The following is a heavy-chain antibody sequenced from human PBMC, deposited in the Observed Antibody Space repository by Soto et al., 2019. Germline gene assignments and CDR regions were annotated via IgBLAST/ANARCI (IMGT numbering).Heavy chain of an antibody. CDR2: IYYSGST. Sequence: QLQLQESGPGLVKPSETLSLTCTVSGGSISSSSYYWGWIRQPPGKGLEWIGSIYYSGSTYYNPSLKSRVTISVDTSKNQFSLKLSSVTAADTAVYYCARLSPLREFGELLMGWFDPWGQGTLVTVSS. D-gene: IGHD3-10*01. CDR1: GGSISSSSYY. J-gene: IGHJ5*02. V-gene: IGHV4-39*01. CDR3: ARLSPLREFGELLMGWFDP.